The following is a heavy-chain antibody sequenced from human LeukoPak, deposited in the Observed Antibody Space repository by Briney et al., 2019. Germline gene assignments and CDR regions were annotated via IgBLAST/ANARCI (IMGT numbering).Heavy chain of an antibody. Sequence: SVKVSCKASGGTFSSYAISWVRQAPGQGLEWMGVIIPIFGTANYAQKFQGRVTITADESTSTAYMELSSLRSEDTAVYYCARDIVVVPAASRFWFDPWGQGTLVTVSS. CDR2: IIPIFGTA. CDR3: ARDIVVVPAASRFWFDP. CDR1: GGTFSSYA. V-gene: IGHV1-69*13. D-gene: IGHD2-2*01. J-gene: IGHJ5*02.